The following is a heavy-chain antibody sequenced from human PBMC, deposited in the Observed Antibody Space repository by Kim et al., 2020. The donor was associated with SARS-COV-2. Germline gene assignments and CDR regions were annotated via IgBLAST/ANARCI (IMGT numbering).Heavy chain of an antibody. CDR2: INAGNGNT. Sequence: ASVKVSCKASGYTFTSYAMHWVRQAPGQRLEWMGWINAGNGNTKYSQKFQGRVTITRDTSASTAYMELSSLRSEDTAVYYCVRETEYGDYGPIDYWGQGTLVTVSS. V-gene: IGHV1-3*01. J-gene: IGHJ4*02. D-gene: IGHD4-17*01. CDR3: VRETEYGDYGPIDY. CDR1: GYTFTSYA.